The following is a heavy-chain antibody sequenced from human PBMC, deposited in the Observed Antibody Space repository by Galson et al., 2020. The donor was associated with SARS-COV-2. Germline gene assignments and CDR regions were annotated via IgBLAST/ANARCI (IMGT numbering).Heavy chain of an antibody. Sequence: GESLRLTCAASGFTFSDHAMHWVRQAPGKGLEWVAQIFFDGSAKYYGASVRGRFTISRDSSKNTGYLQMNNLRVDDTAGYYCARDCQSSRGWAFDYWGQGTLLTVSS. CDR3: ARDCQSSRGWAFDY. D-gene: IGHD6-19*01. J-gene: IGHJ4*02. CDR2: IFFDGSAK. CDR1: GFTFSDHA. V-gene: IGHV3-30*04.